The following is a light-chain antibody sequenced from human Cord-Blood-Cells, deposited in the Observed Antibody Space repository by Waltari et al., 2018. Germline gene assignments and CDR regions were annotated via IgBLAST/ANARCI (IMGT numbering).Light chain of an antibody. V-gene: IGLV4-69*01. J-gene: IGLJ3*02. CDR2: LTSDGSH. Sequence: QLVLTQSPSASASLGASVKLTCTLSSGHSSYAIAWPQQQPEKGPRYFMKLTSDGSHSKGDGIPDRFSGSSSGAERYLTISSLQSEDEADYYCQTWGTGNWVFGGGTKLTVL. CDR3: QTWGTGNWV. CDR1: SGHSSYA.